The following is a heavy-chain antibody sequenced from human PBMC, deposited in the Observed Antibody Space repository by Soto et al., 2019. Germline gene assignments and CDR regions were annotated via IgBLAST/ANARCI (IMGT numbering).Heavy chain of an antibody. CDR1: VGSISSGGYY. CDR2: IYYSGST. Sequence: SETLSLTCTVSVGSISSGGYYWSWIRQHPGKGLEWIGYIYYSGSTYYNPSLKSRVTISVDTSKNQFSLKLSSVTAADTAVYYCARDEPQSSGWTFDYWGQGTLVTVSS. D-gene: IGHD6-19*01. J-gene: IGHJ4*02. CDR3: ARDEPQSSGWTFDY. V-gene: IGHV4-30-4*08.